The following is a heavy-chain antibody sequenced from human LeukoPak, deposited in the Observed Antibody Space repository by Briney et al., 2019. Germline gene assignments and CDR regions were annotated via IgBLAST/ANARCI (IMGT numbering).Heavy chain of an antibody. D-gene: IGHD2-2*01. CDR3: ARVRYCSSTSCSSPFDY. CDR1: GYTFTSYD. Sequence: ASVKVSCKASGYTFTSYDINWVRQTTGQGLEWMGWMNPNSGNTGYAQKFQGRVTMTRNTSISTAYMELSSLRSEDTAVYYCARVRYCSSTSCSSPFDYWDQGTLVTVPS. J-gene: IGHJ4*02. CDR2: MNPNSGNT. V-gene: IGHV1-8*01.